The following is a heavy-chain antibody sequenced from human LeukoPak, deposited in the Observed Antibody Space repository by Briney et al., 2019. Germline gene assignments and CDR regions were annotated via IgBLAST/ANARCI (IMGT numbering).Heavy chain of an antibody. CDR2: INHSGST. Sequence: NPSETLSLPCAVYGGSFSGYYWSWIRQPPGKGLEWIGEINHSGSTNYNPSLKSRVTISVDTSKNQFSLKLSSVTAADTAVYYCAREGCTNGVCYTNYYYYMDGWRKGNTVTVSS. D-gene: IGHD2-8*01. CDR1: GGSFSGYY. J-gene: IGHJ6*03. CDR3: AREGCTNGVCYTNYYYYMDG. V-gene: IGHV4-34*01.